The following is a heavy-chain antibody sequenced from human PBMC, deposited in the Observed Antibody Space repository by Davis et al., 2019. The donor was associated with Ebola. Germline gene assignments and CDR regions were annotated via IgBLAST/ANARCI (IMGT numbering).Heavy chain of an antibody. CDR3: ARDLGAWIVVVTGGAFDI. D-gene: IGHD3-22*01. CDR2: IWYDGSNK. J-gene: IGHJ3*02. V-gene: IGHV3-33*01. CDR1: GFTFSSYG. Sequence: SCAASGFTFSSYGMHWVRQAPGKGLEWVAVIWYDGSNKYYADSVKGRFTISRDNSKNTLYLQMNSLRAEDTAVYYCARDLGAWIVVVTGGAFDIWGQGTMVTVSS.